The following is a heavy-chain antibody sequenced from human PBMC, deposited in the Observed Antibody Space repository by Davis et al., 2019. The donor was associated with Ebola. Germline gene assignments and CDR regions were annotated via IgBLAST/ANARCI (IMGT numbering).Heavy chain of an antibody. CDR2: ISSSSSYI. J-gene: IGHJ4*02. CDR1: GFTFSSYS. Sequence: GESLKISCAASGFTFSSYSMNWVRQAPGKGLEWVSSISSSSSYIYYADSVKGRFTISRDNSKNTLYLQMNSLRTEDTAVYYCAKAIWGTYRTEYWGQGTLVTVSS. CDR3: AKAIWGTYRTEY. D-gene: IGHD3-16*02. V-gene: IGHV3-21*04.